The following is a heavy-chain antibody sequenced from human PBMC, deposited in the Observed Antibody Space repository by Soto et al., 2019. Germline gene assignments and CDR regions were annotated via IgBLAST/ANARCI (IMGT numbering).Heavy chain of an antibody. D-gene: IGHD1-26*01. Sequence: QVQLVESGGGVVQPGRSLTLSCAASGFTLSTYGMHWVRQAPGKGLEWVAVVSYDGSDKYYAESVKGRFTISRDNSKNTMQLQMNSLKTEDTAVYYCARDSDPRMTREVLTDALDCWGQGTLVTVSS. CDR3: ARDSDPRMTREVLTDALDC. CDR1: GFTLSTYG. CDR2: VSYDGSDK. V-gene: IGHV3-30*03. J-gene: IGHJ4*02.